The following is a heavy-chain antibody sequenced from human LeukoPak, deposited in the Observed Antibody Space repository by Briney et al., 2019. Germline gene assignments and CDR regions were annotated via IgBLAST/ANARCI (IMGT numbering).Heavy chain of an antibody. CDR3: ARSHSSSWYRTLTVDY. Sequence: ASPKDSCEASRYTFSSSDINCVPQATGERLGWMGWMNPNSGNTGYAQKFQGRVTMTRNTSISTAYMELSSLRSEDTAVYYCARSHSSSWYRTLTVDYWGQGTLVTVSS. V-gene: IGHV1-8*01. D-gene: IGHD6-13*01. CDR2: MNPNSGNT. J-gene: IGHJ4*02. CDR1: RYTFSSSD.